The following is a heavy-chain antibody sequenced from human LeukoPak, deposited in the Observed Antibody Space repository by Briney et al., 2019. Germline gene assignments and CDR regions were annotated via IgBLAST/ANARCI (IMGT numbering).Heavy chain of an antibody. CDR3: AGDGIAATGSGLDY. J-gene: IGHJ4*02. CDR1: GFTFSNAW. V-gene: IGHV3-33*08. Sequence: GGSLRLSCAASGFTFSNAWMSWVRQAPGKGLEWVAVIWYDGSNKYYADSVKGRFTISRDNSKNTLYLQMNSLRAEDTAVYYCAGDGIAATGSGLDYWGQGTLVTVSS. CDR2: IWYDGSNK. D-gene: IGHD6-13*01.